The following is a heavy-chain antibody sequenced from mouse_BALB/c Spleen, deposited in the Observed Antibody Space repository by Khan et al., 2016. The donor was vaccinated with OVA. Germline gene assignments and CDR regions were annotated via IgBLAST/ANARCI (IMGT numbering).Heavy chain of an antibody. CDR1: GFTFSNYA. CDR3: ARGYSNFVNPHDAMDY. Sequence: EVELVESGGGLVKPGGSLKLSCAASGFTFSNYAMSWVRQTPEKRLEWVASISSGGNTYYLDSVKGRFTISRDNVRNILYLQMSSLRSEDTAMYYCARGYSNFVNPHDAMDYWGQGTSVTVSS. V-gene: IGHV5-6-5*01. CDR2: ISSGGNT. D-gene: IGHD2-5*01. J-gene: IGHJ4*01.